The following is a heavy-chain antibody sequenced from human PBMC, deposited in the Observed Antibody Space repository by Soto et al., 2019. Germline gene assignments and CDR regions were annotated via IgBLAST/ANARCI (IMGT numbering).Heavy chain of an antibody. V-gene: IGHV4-4*02. D-gene: IGHD2-15*01. Sequence: QVRLKESGPGLVKPSGTLSLTCAVSGGSVESSSCWSWVRHAPGKGLEWIGEIYHSGTFNYNPSLASRVSVSVDKSTNQFSLNLNSVTAADTAVYYCVRSVPAATWAYNGMDVWGQGTTVTVSS. CDR2: IYHSGTF. J-gene: IGHJ6*02. CDR3: VRSVPAATWAYNGMDV. CDR1: GGSVESSSC.